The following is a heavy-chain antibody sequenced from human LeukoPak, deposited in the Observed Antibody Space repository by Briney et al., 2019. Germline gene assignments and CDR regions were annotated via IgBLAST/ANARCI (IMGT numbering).Heavy chain of an antibody. CDR1: GFTFSNYW. CDR3: ARDAGRRLDP. CDR2: IRNKPNRYTT. Sequence: GGSLRLSCAASGFTFSNYWMDWVRQAPGKGLEWVGRIRNKPNRYTTEYAASVRGIFTISRDDSKNSLSLQMDSLKTEDTAMYYCARDAGRRLDPWGEGTLVTVSS. V-gene: IGHV3-72*01. J-gene: IGHJ5*02.